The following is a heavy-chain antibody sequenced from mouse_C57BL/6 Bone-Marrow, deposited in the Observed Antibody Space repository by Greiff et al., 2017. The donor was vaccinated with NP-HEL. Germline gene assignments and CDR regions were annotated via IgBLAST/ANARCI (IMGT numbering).Heavy chain of an antibody. CDR2: IYPGSGNT. CDR1: GYTFTDYY. Sequence: VQLKQSGAELVRPGASVKLSCKASGYTFTDYYINWVKQRPGQGLEWIARIYPGSGNTYYNEKFKGKATLTAEKSSSTAYMQLRSLTSEDSAVYFCARGDDRKAIDYWGQGTTVTVSS. J-gene: IGHJ4*01. V-gene: IGHV1-76*01. CDR3: ARGDDRKAIDY.